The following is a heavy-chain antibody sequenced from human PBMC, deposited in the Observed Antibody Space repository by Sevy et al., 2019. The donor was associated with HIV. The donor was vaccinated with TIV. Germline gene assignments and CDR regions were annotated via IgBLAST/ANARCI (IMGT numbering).Heavy chain of an antibody. J-gene: IGHJ4*02. CDR1: GFTFDDYG. Sequence: GGSLRLSCAASGFTFDDYGMSWVRQAPGKGLEWVSGINWNGGSTGYADSVKGRFTISRDNAKNSLYLQMNSLRAEDTALYYCARGPSIAAAASYYFDYWGQGTLVTVSS. CDR3: ARGPSIAAAASYYFDY. V-gene: IGHV3-20*04. D-gene: IGHD6-13*01. CDR2: INWNGGST.